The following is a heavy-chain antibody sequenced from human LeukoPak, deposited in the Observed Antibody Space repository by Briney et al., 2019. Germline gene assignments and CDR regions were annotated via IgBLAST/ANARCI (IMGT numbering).Heavy chain of an antibody. Sequence: PGRSLRLSCAASGFTFSSYGMHWVRQAPGKGLEWVGRVKSKSDGGITEYAAPVKGRFTISRDDSKNTLYLQMNSLKTEDTAVYYCTTLGYCSGGSCNGYWGQGALVTVSS. J-gene: IGHJ4*02. CDR3: TTLGYCSGGSCNGY. CDR1: GFTFSSYG. CDR2: VKSKSDGGIT. V-gene: IGHV3-15*01. D-gene: IGHD2-15*01.